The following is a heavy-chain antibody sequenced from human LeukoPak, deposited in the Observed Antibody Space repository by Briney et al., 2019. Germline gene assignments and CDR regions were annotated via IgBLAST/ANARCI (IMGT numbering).Heavy chain of an antibody. CDR3: VRDSTISGWYELGY. Sequence: PGTSLRLSCAASAFTFSNFAMHWVRQAPGKGLERVAVISYDGSNKYYTDSVKGRFSISRDNSKNTVSLQMNSLRAEDTAVYFCVRDSTISGWYELGYWGQGTLVTVSS. CDR1: AFTFSNFA. V-gene: IGHV3-33*08. CDR2: ISYDGSNK. J-gene: IGHJ4*02. D-gene: IGHD6-19*01.